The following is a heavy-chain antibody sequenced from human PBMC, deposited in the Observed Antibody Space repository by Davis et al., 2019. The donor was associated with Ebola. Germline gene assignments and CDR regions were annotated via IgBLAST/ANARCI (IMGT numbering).Heavy chain of an antibody. CDR1: GFTFSNYG. V-gene: IGHV3-23*01. J-gene: IGHJ5*02. CDR2: ISDSGGNT. Sequence: GGSLRLSCAASGFTFSNYGMNRVRQAPGKGLEWVSGISDSGGNTHYADSVKGRFTISRDNSKNTLYLQMNSLRAEDTAVYYCAKGGGTSSSDFRRTWGQGTLVTVSS. D-gene: IGHD6-6*01. CDR3: AKGGGTSSSDFRRT.